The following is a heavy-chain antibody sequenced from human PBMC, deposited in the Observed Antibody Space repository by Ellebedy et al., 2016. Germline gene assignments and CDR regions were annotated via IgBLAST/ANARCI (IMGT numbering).Heavy chain of an antibody. Sequence: GSLRLXXTVSGGSISSSSYYWGWIRQPPGKGLEWIGEINHSGSTNYNPSLKSRVTISVDTSRNQFSLKLTSVTAADTAVYYCAADLDPDPYYGSGEFDYWGQGTLVTVSS. CDR1: GGSISSSSYY. V-gene: IGHV4-39*07. CDR3: AADLDPDPYYGSGEFDY. J-gene: IGHJ4*02. CDR2: INHSGST. D-gene: IGHD3-10*01.